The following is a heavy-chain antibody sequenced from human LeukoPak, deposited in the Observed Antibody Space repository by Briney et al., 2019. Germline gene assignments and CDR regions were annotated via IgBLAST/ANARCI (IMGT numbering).Heavy chain of an antibody. CDR3: QSRFLEWLLDY. J-gene: IGHJ4*02. V-gene: IGHV4-59*08. CDR2: IYYSGST. D-gene: IGHD3-3*01. Sequence: SETLSLTCTVSGGSISSYYWSWIRQPPGKGPEWIGYIYYSGSTNYNPSLKSRVTISVDTSKNQFSLKLSSVTAADTAIYYCQSRFLEWLLDYWGQGTLVTVSS. CDR1: GGSISSYY.